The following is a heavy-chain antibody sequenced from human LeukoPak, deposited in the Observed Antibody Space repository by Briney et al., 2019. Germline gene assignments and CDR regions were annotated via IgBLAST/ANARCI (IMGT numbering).Heavy chain of an antibody. V-gene: IGHV4-31*03. CDR1: GGSISSGGYY. D-gene: IGHD5-12*01. J-gene: IGHJ4*02. CDR3: ARVADIVAYFDY. Sequence: PSQTLSLTCTVSGGSISSGGYYWSWIRQHPGKGLEWIGYIYYSGSTYYNPSLKSRVTISVDTSKNQFSLKLSSVTAADTAVYYCARVADIVAYFDYWGQGTLVTVSS. CDR2: IYYSGST.